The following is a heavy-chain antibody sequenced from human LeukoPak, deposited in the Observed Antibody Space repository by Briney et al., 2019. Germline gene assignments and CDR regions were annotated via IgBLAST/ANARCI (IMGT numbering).Heavy chain of an antibody. CDR2: ISGHTGNT. J-gene: IGHJ5*02. CDR1: GYIFTNHA. V-gene: IGHV1-18*01. D-gene: IGHD3-16*01. Sequence: ASVKVSCKASGYIFTNHAITWVRQAPGQGLEWMGWISGHTGNTIYAQKAQGRLTMTTDTSTSTAYMELRSLTSDDTAVYYCARAEGDYDPLNWVDPWGQGTRVTVSS. CDR3: ARAEGDYDPLNWVDP.